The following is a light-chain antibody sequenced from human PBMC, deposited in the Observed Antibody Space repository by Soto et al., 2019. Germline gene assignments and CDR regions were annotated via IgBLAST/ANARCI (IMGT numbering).Light chain of an antibody. V-gene: IGKV3-11*01. CDR1: QSVSSY. CDR3: QRRSKWPPYT. CDR2: DAS. Sequence: EIVLTQSPATLSLSPGERATLSCRASQSVSSYLAWYQQTPGQAPRLLIYDASNKATGIPATFSGRGSGTEFPLTLSSLEREDCAVYYCQRRSKWPPYTFGQGTKLEIK. J-gene: IGKJ2*01.